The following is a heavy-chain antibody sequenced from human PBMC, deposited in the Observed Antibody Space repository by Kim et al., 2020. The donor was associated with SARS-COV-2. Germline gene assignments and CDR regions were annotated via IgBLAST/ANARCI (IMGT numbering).Heavy chain of an antibody. V-gene: IGHV3-11*01. Sequence: GGSLRLSCAASGFTFSDYYMSWVRQAPGKGLEWISYISNSGSTTYYADSVKGRFIISRDNAQSSLYLQMNSLRADDTAVYFCVREDSSKDHGRFDPWGQGTLVTVSS. CDR2: ISNSGSTT. J-gene: IGHJ5*02. CDR3: VREDSSKDHGRFDP. D-gene: IGHD6-19*01. CDR1: GFTFSDYY.